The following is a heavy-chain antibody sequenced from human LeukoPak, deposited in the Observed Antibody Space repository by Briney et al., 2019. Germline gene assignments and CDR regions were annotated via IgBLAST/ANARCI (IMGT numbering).Heavy chain of an antibody. CDR2: INHSGST. V-gene: IGHV4-34*01. J-gene: IGHJ4*02. D-gene: IGHD6-19*01. CDR3: XRXRQSXIAVAGTATLDY. CDR1: GGSFSGYY. Sequence: PSETLSLTCAVYGGSFSGYYWSWIRQPPGKGLEWIGEINHSGSTNYNPSLKSRVTISVDTSKNQFSLKLSSVTAADTAVYYCXRXRQSXIAVAGTATLDYWGQGTLVTVSS.